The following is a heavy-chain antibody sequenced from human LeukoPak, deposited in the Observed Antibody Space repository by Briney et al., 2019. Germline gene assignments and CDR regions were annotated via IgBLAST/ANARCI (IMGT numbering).Heavy chain of an antibody. CDR1: GFTFSSYA. J-gene: IGHJ6*02. V-gene: IGHV3-30-3*01. CDR2: ISYDGSNK. D-gene: IGHD4-17*01. CDR3: ARDYGDRPPYYYGVDV. Sequence: PGGSLRLSCAASGFTFSSYAMPWVRQAPGKGLEWVAVISYDGSNKYYADSVKGRFTISRDNSKNTLYLQMNSLRAEDTAVYYCARDYGDRPPYYYGVDVWGQGTTVTVSS.